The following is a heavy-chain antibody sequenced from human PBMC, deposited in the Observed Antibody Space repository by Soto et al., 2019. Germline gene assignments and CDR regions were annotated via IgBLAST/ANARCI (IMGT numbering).Heavy chain of an antibody. CDR1: GFTFSSYW. Sequence: PGGSLRLSCAASGFTFSSYWMSWVRQAPGKGLEWVANIKQDGSEKYYVDSVKGRFTISRDNAKNSLYLQMNSLRAEDTAVYYCARVPTMIGTLSGNFDYWGQGTLVTVSS. V-gene: IGHV3-7*01. CDR3: ARVPTMIGTLSGNFDY. D-gene: IGHD3-22*01. CDR2: IKQDGSEK. J-gene: IGHJ4*02.